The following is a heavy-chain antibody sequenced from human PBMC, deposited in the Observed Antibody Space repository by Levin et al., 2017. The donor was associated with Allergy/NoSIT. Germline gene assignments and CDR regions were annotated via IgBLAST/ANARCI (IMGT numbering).Heavy chain of an antibody. CDR3: ARMEGDSSGWAYFDY. Sequence: SGPTLVKPTQTLTLTCTFSGFSLSTSGMCVSWIRQPPGKALEWLALIDWDDDKYYSTSLKTRLTISKDTSKNQVILTMTNMDPVDTATYYCARMEGDSSGWAYFDYWGQGTLVTVSS. V-gene: IGHV2-70*01. D-gene: IGHD6-19*01. CDR1: GFSLSTSGMC. J-gene: IGHJ4*02. CDR2: IDWDDDK.